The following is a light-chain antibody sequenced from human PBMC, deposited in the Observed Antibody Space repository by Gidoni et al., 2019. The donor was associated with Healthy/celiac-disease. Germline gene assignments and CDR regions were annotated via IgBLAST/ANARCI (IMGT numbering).Light chain of an antibody. CDR2: GKN. CDR1: SLRSYY. J-gene: IGLJ2*01. Sequence: SSELTQDPAVSVALGQTVRITCQGDSLRSYYASWYQHKPGQAPVLVIYGKNNRPSGIPDRFSGSSSGNTASLTLTGAQAEDEADYYCNSRDSSGNHVVFGGGTKLTVL. V-gene: IGLV3-19*01. CDR3: NSRDSSGNHVV.